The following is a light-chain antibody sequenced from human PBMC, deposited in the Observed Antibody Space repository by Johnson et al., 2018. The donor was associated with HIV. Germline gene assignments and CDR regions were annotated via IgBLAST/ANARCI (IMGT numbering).Light chain of an antibody. V-gene: IGLV1-51*01. Sequence: QSMLTQPPSVSAAPGQKVTISCSGSSSNIGNNYVSWYQQIPGTAPKLLIYDNNKRPSGIPDRFSGSKSGTSATLGITGLQTGDEADYYCGTWDSSLSVYVFGTGTKVTVL. CDR3: GTWDSSLSVYV. CDR1: SSNIGNNY. CDR2: DNN. J-gene: IGLJ1*01.